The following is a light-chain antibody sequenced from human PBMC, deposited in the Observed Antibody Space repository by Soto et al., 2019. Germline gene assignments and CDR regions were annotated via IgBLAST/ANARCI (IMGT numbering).Light chain of an antibody. J-gene: IGLJ2*01. Sequence: QSALTQAASVSGSPGQSITISCTGTSRDVGGSNSVSWYQQHPGKAPKLLIYDVSNRPSGVSNRFSGSKSGNTASLTISGRQAGDEADYYCSSYTSSSTVVFGGGTKLTVL. CDR1: SRDVGGSNS. CDR3: SSYTSSSTVV. CDR2: DVS. V-gene: IGLV2-14*01.